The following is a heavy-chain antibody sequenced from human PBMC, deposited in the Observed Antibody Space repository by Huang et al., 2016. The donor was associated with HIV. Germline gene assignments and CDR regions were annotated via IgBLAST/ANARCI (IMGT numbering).Heavy chain of an antibody. J-gene: IGHJ4*02. Sequence: QLLLQESGSVLVKPSQTLSLTCDVSGGSISSGGYSWSGIRQPPGKGLEWIGYIYHSGSPYYNPSLKSRVTLSVDSSKNQFSLKLSSVTAADTAVYFCARSGYTYGFDYWGQGTLVSVSS. D-gene: IGHD5-18*01. CDR3: ARSGYTYGFDY. V-gene: IGHV4-30-2*01. CDR2: IYHSGSP. CDR1: GGSISSGGYS.